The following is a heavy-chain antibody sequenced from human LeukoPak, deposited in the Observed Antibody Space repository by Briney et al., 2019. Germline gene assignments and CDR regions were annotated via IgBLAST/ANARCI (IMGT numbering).Heavy chain of an antibody. J-gene: IGHJ4*02. V-gene: IGHV4-4*02. CDR3: ARERAVAGEYYFDY. CDR2: IYHSGST. Sequence: SGTLSLTCAVSGGSISSSNWWSWVRQPPGKGLEWIGEIYHSGSTNYNPSLKSRVTVSVDKSKNQFSLKLSSVTAADTAVYYCARERAVAGEYYFDYWGQGTLVTVSS. D-gene: IGHD6-19*01. CDR1: GGSISSSNW.